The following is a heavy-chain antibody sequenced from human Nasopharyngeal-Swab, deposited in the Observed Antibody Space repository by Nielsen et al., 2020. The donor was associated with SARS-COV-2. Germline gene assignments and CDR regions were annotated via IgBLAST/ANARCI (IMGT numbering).Heavy chain of an antibody. J-gene: IGHJ4*02. Sequence: WIRQPPGKGLEWVSYISSSSSTIYYADSVKGRFIISRDNAKNSLYLQMNSLRDEDTAVYYCARDSLWFGELTFDYWGQGTLVTVSS. CDR3: ARDSLWFGELTFDY. CDR2: ISSSSSTI. V-gene: IGHV3-48*02. D-gene: IGHD3-10*01.